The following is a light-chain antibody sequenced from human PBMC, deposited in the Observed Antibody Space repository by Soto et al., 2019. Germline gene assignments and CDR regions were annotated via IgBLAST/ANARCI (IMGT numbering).Light chain of an antibody. CDR3: QQYKNWPGRT. CDR1: QSVSTN. Sequence: EIVMTQSPATLSVSPGDRASLSCRASQSVSTNLAWYQQRPGQPPRLLIYATSTRATAIPARFSGSGSGTEFTLTISSLQSEDFAVYYCQQYKNWPGRTFGQGTKVEIK. CDR2: ATS. J-gene: IGKJ1*01. V-gene: IGKV3-15*01.